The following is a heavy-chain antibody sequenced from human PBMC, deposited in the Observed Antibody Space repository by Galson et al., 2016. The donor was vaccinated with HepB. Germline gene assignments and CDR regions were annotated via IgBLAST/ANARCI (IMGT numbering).Heavy chain of an antibody. V-gene: IGHV4-39*01. CDR2: LYYSGST. CDR3: ARGDSSAKYSLGDYFNS. Sequence: SETLSLTCTVSGDSIGSSSYSWDWIRQSPGKALEWVASLYYSGSTFYNPSLKSRVTISGDRSKNQLSLKVTSVTAADTAIYYCARGDSSAKYSLGDYFNSWGQGTLVTVSS. CDR1: GDSIGSSSYS. D-gene: IGHD6-19*01. J-gene: IGHJ4*02.